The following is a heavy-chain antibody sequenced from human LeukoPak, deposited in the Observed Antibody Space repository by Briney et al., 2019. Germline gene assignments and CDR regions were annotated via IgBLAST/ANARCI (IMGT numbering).Heavy chain of an antibody. V-gene: IGHV3-11*01. J-gene: IGHJ4*02. CDR2: ISSSGSTI. CDR3: ARSQSSSWYRPLYYFDY. D-gene: IGHD6-13*01. CDR1: GFTFSDYY. Sequence: PGGSLRLSCAASGFTFSDYYMSWIRQAPGKGLEWVSYISSSGSTIYYADSVKGRFTISRDNAKNSLYLQMNSLRAEDTAVYYCARSQSSSWYRPLYYFDYWGQGTLVTVSS.